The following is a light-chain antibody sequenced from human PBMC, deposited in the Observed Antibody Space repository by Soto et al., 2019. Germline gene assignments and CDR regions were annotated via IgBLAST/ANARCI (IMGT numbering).Light chain of an antibody. CDR3: QQYGSSPHT. V-gene: IGKV3-20*01. CDR1: QSVSSSY. J-gene: IGKJ1*01. Sequence: EIVLTQSPGTLSLSPGERATLSCRASQSVSSSYLAWYQQKPGQAPRLLIYGASSRATGIPDGLSLSWSGTDFTLTISRLEPEDFAVYYCQQYGSSPHTFGQGTKVEIK. CDR2: GAS.